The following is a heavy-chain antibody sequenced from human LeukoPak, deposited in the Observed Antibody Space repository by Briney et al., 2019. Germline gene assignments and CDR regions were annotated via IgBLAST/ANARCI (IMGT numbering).Heavy chain of an antibody. CDR2: ISSGGGST. J-gene: IGHJ4*02. CDR3: AKSPGYSSSWYDY. CDR1: GFTFSNYA. Sequence: GGSLRLSCAAPGFTFSNYAMSWVRQAPGKGLEWVSAISSGGGSTYYADSVKGRFTISRDNSKNTLYLQMNSLRAEDTAVYYCAKSPGYSSSWYDYWGQGTLVTVSS. V-gene: IGHV3-23*01. D-gene: IGHD6-13*01.